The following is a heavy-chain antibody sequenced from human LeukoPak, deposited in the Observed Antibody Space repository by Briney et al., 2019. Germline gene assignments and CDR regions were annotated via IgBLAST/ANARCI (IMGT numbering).Heavy chain of an antibody. V-gene: IGHV3-9*01. Sequence: HAGRSLRLSCVASGFTFHDYAIHWVRQAPGKGLEWVSGIGWNGAVVTYADSVKGRFTISRDNAKNTLYLQMNSLRAEDTAVYYCARDDRPPDYYYGMDVWGQGTTVTVSS. J-gene: IGHJ6*02. CDR2: IGWNGAVV. CDR3: ARDDRPPDYYYGMDV. CDR1: GFTFHDYA.